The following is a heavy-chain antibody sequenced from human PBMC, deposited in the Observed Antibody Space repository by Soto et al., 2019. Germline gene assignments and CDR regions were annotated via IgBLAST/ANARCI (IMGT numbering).Heavy chain of an antibody. CDR3: AAASHYDFWSGYPFDY. D-gene: IGHD3-3*01. Sequence: SVKVACKASGFTFTSSAVQWVRQARGQRLEWIGWIVVGSGNTNYAQKFQERVTITRDMSTSTAYMELSSLRSEDTAVYYCAAASHYDFWSGYPFDYWGQGTLVTVSS. J-gene: IGHJ4*02. CDR2: IVVGSGNT. V-gene: IGHV1-58*01. CDR1: GFTFTSSA.